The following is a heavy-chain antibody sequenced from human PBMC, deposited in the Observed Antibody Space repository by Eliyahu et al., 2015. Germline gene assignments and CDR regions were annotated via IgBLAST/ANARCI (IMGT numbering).Heavy chain of an antibody. Sequence: EVQLVQSGAEVKKPGESLRISCKGSGYSFTSYWXXWVRQXPGKGLEWMGRIDPSDSYTNYSPSFQGHVTISADKSISTAYLQWSSLKASDTAMYYCASSWGGDIVVVPAATNYYYYGMDVWGQGTTVTVSS. V-gene: IGHV5-10-1*03. CDR2: IDPSDSYT. D-gene: IGHD2-2*01. CDR1: GYSFTSYW. J-gene: IGHJ6*02. CDR3: ASSWGGDIVVVPAATNYYYYGMDV.